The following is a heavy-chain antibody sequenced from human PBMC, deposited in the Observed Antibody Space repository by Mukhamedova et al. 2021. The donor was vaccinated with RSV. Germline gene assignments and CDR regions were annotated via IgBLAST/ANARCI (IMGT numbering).Heavy chain of an antibody. Sequence: YADSVKGRFTISRDNSKNTLYLQMNSLRAEDTAVYYCARDRIAARQAGLDYWDQGTLVTVSS. V-gene: IGHV3-33*01. CDR3: ARDRIAARQAGLDY. J-gene: IGHJ4*02. D-gene: IGHD6-6*01.